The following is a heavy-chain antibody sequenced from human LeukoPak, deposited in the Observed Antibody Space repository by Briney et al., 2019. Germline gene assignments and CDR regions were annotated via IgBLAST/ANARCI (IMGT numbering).Heavy chain of an antibody. CDR1: RFTFSSYN. D-gene: IGHD6-13*01. Sequence: GGSLRLSCAASRFTFSSYNMNWVRQAPGKGLEWVSSISSSSSYIYYRDSVKGRFTISRDNARKSLYLQMNNLRVEDTAVYYCAREGAAAGTPHAFDIWGQGTMVTVSS. CDR2: ISSSSSYI. V-gene: IGHV3-21*01. CDR3: AREGAAAGTPHAFDI. J-gene: IGHJ3*02.